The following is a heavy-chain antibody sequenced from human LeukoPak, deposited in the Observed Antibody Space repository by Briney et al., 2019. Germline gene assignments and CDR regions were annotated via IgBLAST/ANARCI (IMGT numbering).Heavy chain of an antibody. D-gene: IGHD4-17*01. V-gene: IGHV3-23*01. Sequence: PGGSLRLSCAASGFTFSSYAMSWVRQAPGKGLEGVSAISGSGGSTYYADSVKGRLTISRDNSKNTLYLQMNSLRAEDTAVYYCAKDRAGYGDYAFDYWGQGTLVTVSS. CDR2: ISGSGGST. CDR1: GFTFSSYA. J-gene: IGHJ4*02. CDR3: AKDRAGYGDYAFDY.